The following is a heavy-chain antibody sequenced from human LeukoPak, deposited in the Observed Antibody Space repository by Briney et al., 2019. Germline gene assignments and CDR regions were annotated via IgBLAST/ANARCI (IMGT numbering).Heavy chain of an antibody. J-gene: IGHJ4*02. V-gene: IGHV3-15*01. D-gene: IGHD3-10*01. CDR3: TTATMIRGVSDY. CDR1: GFTFSNAW. Sequence: PGGSLRLSCADSGFTFSNAWMSWVRQAPGKGLEWVGRIKSKTDGAATDYAAPVKGRFTISRDDSKNTLYLQMSSLKTEDTAVYYCTTATMIRGVSDYWGQGTLVTVSS. CDR2: IKSKTDGAAT.